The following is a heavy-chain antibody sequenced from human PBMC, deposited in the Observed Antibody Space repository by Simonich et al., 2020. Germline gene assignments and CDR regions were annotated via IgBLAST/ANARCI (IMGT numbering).Heavy chain of an antibody. CDR3: ARRRKVRGVQYYFDY. Sequence: QVQLQQWGAGLLKPSETLSLTCAVYGGSFSGYYWSWIPQPPGKGLEWIGEINHSGSTNYNPPPKSRVTRSVDTSKNQFSLKLSSVTAADTAVYYCARRRKVRGVQYYFDYWGQGTLVPVSS. J-gene: IGHJ4*02. CDR2: INHSGST. V-gene: IGHV4-34*01. CDR1: GGSFSGYY. D-gene: IGHD3-10*01.